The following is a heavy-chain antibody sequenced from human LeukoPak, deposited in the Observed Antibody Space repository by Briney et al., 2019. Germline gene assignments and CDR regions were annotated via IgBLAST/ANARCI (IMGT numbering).Heavy chain of an antibody. CDR3: AKGAVIDL. CDR1: GFTFTNYA. J-gene: IGHJ5*02. Sequence: GGSLRLSCATSGFTFTNYAMNWVRQAPGKGLEWVSAVTGPGDTTYYADSVKGRFFMSREDSKTTVYLQMNSLRVEDTAIYYCAKGAVIDLWGQGTLVTVSS. V-gene: IGHV3-23*01. CDR2: VTGPGDTT. D-gene: IGHD2/OR15-2a*01.